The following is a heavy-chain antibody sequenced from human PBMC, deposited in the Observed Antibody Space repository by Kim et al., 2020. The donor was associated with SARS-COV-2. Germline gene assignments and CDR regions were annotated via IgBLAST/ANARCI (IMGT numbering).Heavy chain of an antibody. CDR2: IGTAGDT. CDR3: ARAGLHGSDYYYYYGMDV. D-gene: IGHD4-4*01. V-gene: IGHV3-13*04. CDR1: GFTFSSYD. Sequence: GGSLRLSCAASGFTFSSYDMHWVRQATGKGLEWVSAIGTAGDTYYPGSVKGRFTISRENAKNSLYLQMNSLRAGDTAVYYCARAGLHGSDYYYYYGMDVWGQGTTVTVSS. J-gene: IGHJ6*02.